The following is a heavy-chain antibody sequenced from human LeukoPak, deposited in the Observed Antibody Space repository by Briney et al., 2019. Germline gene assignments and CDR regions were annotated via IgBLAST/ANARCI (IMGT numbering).Heavy chain of an antibody. D-gene: IGHD6-6*01. J-gene: IGHJ5*02. CDR3: AKEEYSSSFSSWFDP. CDR2: ISGSGGST. V-gene: IGHV3-23*01. Sequence: PGGSLRLSCAASGFTFSSYAMSWVRQAPGKGLEWVSAISGSGGSTYYADSVKGRFTISRDSSKNTLYLQMNSLRAEDTAVYYCAKEEYSSSFSSWFDPWGQGTLVTVSS. CDR1: GFTFSSYA.